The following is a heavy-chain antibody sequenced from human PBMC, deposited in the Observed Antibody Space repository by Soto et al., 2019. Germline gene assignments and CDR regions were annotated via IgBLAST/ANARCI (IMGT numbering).Heavy chain of an antibody. V-gene: IGHV3-9*01. J-gene: IGHJ4*02. CDR1: GFTFGDSV. CDR3: ARDTLRLTGTD. D-gene: IGHD3-9*01. CDR2: IHWNSDNI. Sequence: EVQLVESGGGLVQPGRSLRLSCAASGFTFGDSVMHWVRQVPGKGLEWVSGIHWNSDNIGYADSVKGRFTISRDNAKKSLYMELNSLRVEDTAFYYCARDTLRLTGTDWGPGTLVTVSS.